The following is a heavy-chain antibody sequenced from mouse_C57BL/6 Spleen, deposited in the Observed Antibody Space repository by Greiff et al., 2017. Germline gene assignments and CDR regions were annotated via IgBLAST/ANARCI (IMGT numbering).Heavy chain of an antibody. J-gene: IGHJ3*01. Sequence: SCSSYWMHWVKQRPGRGFEWIGRIDPNSGGTKYNEKFKSKATLTVDKPSSTAYMQLSSLTSEDSAVYYCARSSWFAYWGQGTLVTVSA. CDR1: SCSSYW. CDR2: IDPNSGGT. CDR3: ARSSWFAY. V-gene: IGHV1-72*01.